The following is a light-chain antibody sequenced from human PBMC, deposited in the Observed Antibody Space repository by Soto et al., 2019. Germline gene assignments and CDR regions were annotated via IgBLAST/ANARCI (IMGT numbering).Light chain of an antibody. J-gene: IGKJ5*01. CDR3: QQYYSYPPT. V-gene: IGKV3D-15*01. Sequence: EIVLTQSPATLSXXXGXXXTLXXXASPSVANFVAWYQQKPGQAPRLLIYGAFNRATGIPARFSGSGSGTDFTLTISCLQSEDFATYYCQQYYSYPPTFGQGTRLEI. CDR1: PSVANF. CDR2: GAF.